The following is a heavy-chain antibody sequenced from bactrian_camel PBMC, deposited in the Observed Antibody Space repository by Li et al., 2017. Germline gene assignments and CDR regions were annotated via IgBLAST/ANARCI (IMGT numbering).Heavy chain of an antibody. J-gene: IGHJ4*01. CDR3: ALENWEGRAACSTLRMRF. CDR1: GATAGRHC. D-gene: IGHD7*01. Sequence: HVQLVESGGKSVQTGGSLRLSCAASGATAGRHCMAWFRQAPGKERETVASIRTGYPFTSDYHASVEGRFTISQDNAKNAVYLQMDSLQPEHTAMYYCALENWEGRAACSTLRMRFWGQGTQVTVS. CDR2: IRTGYPFTS. V-gene: IGHV3S60*01.